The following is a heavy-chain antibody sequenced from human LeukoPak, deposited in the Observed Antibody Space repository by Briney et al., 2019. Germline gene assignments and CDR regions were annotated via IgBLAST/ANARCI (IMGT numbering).Heavy chain of an antibody. J-gene: IGHJ4*02. D-gene: IGHD4-17*01. CDR3: ARGSRHGDYLLDY. Sequence: PSETLSLTCAVYGGSFSGYYWSWIRQPPGKGLEWIGEINHSGSTNYNPSLKSRVTISVDTSKNQFSLKLSSVTAADTAVYYCARGSRHGDYLLDYGGQGTLVTVSS. CDR1: GGSFSGYY. CDR2: INHSGST. V-gene: IGHV4-34*01.